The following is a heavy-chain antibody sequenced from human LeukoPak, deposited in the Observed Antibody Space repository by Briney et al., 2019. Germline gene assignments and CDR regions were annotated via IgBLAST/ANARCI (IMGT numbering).Heavy chain of an antibody. CDR1: GGSFSGYY. CDR3: ARGRYDFWSGYYPGRPPYYFDY. CDR2: INHSGST. J-gene: IGHJ4*02. V-gene: IGHV4-34*01. D-gene: IGHD3-3*01. Sequence: PSETLSLTCAVYGGSFSGYYWSWIRQPPGKGLEWIGEINHSGSTNYNPSLKSRVTISVDTSKNQFSLKRSSVTAADTAVYYCARGRYDFWSGYYPGRPPYYFDYWGQGTLVTVSS.